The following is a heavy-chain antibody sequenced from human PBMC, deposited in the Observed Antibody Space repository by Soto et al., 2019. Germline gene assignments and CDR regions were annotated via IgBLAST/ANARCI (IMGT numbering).Heavy chain of an antibody. CDR2: IKSKTDGGTT. J-gene: IGHJ4*02. CDR1: GFTFSNAW. Sequence: GGSLRLSCAASGFTFSNAWMSWVRQAPGKGLEWVGRIKSKTDGGTTDYAAPVKGRFTISRDDSKNTLYLQMNSLKTEDTAVYYCTTDLEPGPVTYYDYIWGSYPASDYWGQGTLVTVSS. V-gene: IGHV3-15*01. D-gene: IGHD3-16*02. CDR3: TTDLEPGPVTYYDYIWGSYPASDY.